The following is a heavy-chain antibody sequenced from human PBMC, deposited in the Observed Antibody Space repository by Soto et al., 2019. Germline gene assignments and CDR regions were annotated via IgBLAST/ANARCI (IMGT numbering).Heavy chain of an antibody. CDR1: GFTFSAYA. J-gene: IGHJ4*02. CDR3: ARDPRLGMEVVVSFDY. V-gene: IGHV3-30*04. D-gene: IGHD2-15*01. Sequence: QVQLVESGGGVVQPGRSLRLSCAASGFTFSAYAMHWVRQAPGKGLEWVAFISYDGTYKYYADSVKGRFTISRDNSKNTLFLQMDSLRAEDTAVSYCARDPRLGMEVVVSFDYWGQGTLVSVSS. CDR2: ISYDGTYK.